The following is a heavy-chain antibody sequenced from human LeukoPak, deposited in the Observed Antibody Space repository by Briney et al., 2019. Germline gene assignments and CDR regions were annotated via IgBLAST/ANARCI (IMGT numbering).Heavy chain of an antibody. D-gene: IGHD4-17*01. V-gene: IGHV4-34*01. CDR1: GGSFSGYY. CDR2: INHSGST. Sequence: PSETLSLTCAVYGGSFSGYYWSWIRKPPGKGLEWIGEINHSGSTNYNPSLKSRVTISVDTSKNQFSLKLSSVTAADTAVYYCARGDYGDYGSWGQGTLVTVSS. J-gene: IGHJ5*02. CDR3: ARGDYGDYGS.